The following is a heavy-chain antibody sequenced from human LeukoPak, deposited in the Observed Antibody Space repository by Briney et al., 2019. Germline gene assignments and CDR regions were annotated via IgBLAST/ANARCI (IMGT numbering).Heavy chain of an antibody. CDR2: IYYSGST. CDR3: ARSPLYYYQSSGHYYFDY. D-gene: IGHD3-22*01. Sequence: SESLSLTCTVSGGSISSYYWSWIRQPPGKGLEWIGNIYYSGSTNYNPSIKSRVTISLDMSKNQFSLKLSSVTAADTAVYYCARSPLYYYQSSGHYYFDYWGQGTLVTVSS. V-gene: IGHV4-59*01. J-gene: IGHJ4*02. CDR1: GGSISSYY.